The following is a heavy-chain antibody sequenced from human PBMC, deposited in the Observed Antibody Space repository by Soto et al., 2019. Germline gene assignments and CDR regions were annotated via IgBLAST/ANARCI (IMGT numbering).Heavy chain of an antibody. J-gene: IGHJ4*02. D-gene: IGHD3-22*01. CDR1: GGLFSSYA. CDR3: ARGDSGYVWLNEF. V-gene: IGHV1-69*13. CDR2: IIPVFGTT. Sequence: GASVKVSCKASGGLFSSYAISWVRQAPGQGLEWMGGIIPVFGTTYYAQKFQGRVTITADESTNTAYMELSSLRSEDTAMYYCARGDSGYVWLNEFWGQGTLVTVSS.